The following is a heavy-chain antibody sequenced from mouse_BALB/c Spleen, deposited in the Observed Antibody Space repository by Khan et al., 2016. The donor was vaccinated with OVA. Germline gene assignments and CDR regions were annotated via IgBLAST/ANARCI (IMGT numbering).Heavy chain of an antibody. CDR3: ARSGTISTVVITDFDY. V-gene: IGHV3-2*02. J-gene: IGHJ2*01. CDR1: GYSITSDYA. D-gene: IGHD1-1*01. CDR2: IKCSGST. Sequence: EVQLQESGPGLMKPSQSLSLTCTVTGYSITSDYAWNWIRQFPGNKLEWMGYIKCSGSTSYNPSLKSRFSITRNTSKNQFFLQLSSVTTEDTATYDCARSGTISTVVITDFDYWGQGTTLTVSS.